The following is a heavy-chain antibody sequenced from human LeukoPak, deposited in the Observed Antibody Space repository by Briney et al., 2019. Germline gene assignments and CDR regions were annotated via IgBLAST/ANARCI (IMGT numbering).Heavy chain of an antibody. Sequence: GGSLRLSCVVSGFTFSTYWMHWVRQGPGMGLVWVSRIDSGGSNTLYADSVRGRFTISRDNAKNTLYLQMNSLRVEDTAMYYCARVGREYSSSSPPDYWGQGTLVTVSS. CDR2: IDSGGSNT. CDR1: GFTFSTYW. J-gene: IGHJ4*02. CDR3: ARVGREYSSSSPPDY. D-gene: IGHD6-6*01. V-gene: IGHV3-74*01.